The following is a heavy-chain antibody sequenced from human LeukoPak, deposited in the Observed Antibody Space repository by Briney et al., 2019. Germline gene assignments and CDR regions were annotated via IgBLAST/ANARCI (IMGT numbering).Heavy chain of an antibody. CDR1: GFTFSSYG. CDR2: ISYDGSNK. CDR3: AKVGQQWLVRVCFDY. D-gene: IGHD6-19*01. J-gene: IGHJ4*02. Sequence: PGGSLRLSCAASGFTFSSYGMHWVRQAPGKGLEWVAVISYDGSNKYYADSVKGRFTISRNNSKNTLYLQMNSLRAEDTAVYYCAKVGQQWLVRVCFDYWGQGTLVTVSS. V-gene: IGHV3-30*18.